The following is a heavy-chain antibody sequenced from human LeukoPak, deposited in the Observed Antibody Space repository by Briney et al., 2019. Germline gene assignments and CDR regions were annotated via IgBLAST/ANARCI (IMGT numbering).Heavy chain of an antibody. Sequence: GGSLRLSCTVSGILFTDAWMSWVRQSPGKGLEWVGRIKGNSDGGTTDYGAPVKGRFIISRDDARNTLYLEMNSLQSEDTGMYYCTRDISAVAHDYWGQGTLVAVSS. V-gene: IGHV3-15*01. J-gene: IGHJ4*02. CDR3: TRDISAVAHDY. CDR2: IKGNSDGGTT. D-gene: IGHD6-13*01. CDR1: GILFTDAW.